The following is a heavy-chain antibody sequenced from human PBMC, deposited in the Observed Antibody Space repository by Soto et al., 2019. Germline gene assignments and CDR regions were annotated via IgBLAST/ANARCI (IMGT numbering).Heavy chain of an antibody. CDR1: GGSFKSGSYS. CDR2: IYHSGST. CDR3: ARDSGNYGNYYYYGMDV. V-gene: IGHV4-39*07. Sequence: SETLSLTCTVSGGSFKSGSYSWSWIRQPPGKGLEWIGSIYHSGSTYYNPSLKSRVTISVDTSKNQFSLKLSSVTAADTAVYYCARDSGNYGNYYYYGMDVWGQGTTVTVSS. J-gene: IGHJ6*02. D-gene: IGHD1-7*01.